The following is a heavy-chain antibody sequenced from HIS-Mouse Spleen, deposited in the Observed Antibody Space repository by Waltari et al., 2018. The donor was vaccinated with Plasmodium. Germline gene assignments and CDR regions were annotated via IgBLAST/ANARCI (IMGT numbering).Heavy chain of an antibody. D-gene: IGHD7-27*01. CDR1: GFPFSSYT. J-gene: IGHJ3*02. Sequence: GSLRLSFAASGFPFSSYTMNWIRPAPGKGLEWVSSISSSSSYIYYADSVKGRFTISRDNAKNSLYLQMNSLRAEDTAVYYCARDPPLSITGDLDAFDIWGQGTMVTVSS. V-gene: IGHV3-21*01. CDR3: ARDPPLSITGDLDAFDI. CDR2: ISSSSSYI.